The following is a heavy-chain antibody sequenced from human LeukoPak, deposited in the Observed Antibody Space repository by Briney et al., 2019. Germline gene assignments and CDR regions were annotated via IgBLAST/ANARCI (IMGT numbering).Heavy chain of an antibody. CDR2: IYYSGST. J-gene: IGHJ4*02. V-gene: IGHV4-39*07. CDR3: ARDTTDYAFDY. CDR1: GGSISSTSYY. D-gene: IGHD4-17*01. Sequence: SETLSLTCTVSGGSISSTSYYWGWIRQPPGKGLEWIGSIYYSGSTYYNPSLKSRVTISVDTSKNQFSLKLSSVTAADAAVYYCARDTTDYAFDYWGQGTLVTVSS.